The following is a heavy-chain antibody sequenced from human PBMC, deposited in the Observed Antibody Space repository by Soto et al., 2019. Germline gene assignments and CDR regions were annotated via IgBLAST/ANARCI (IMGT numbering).Heavy chain of an antibody. V-gene: IGHV3-21*01. J-gene: IGHJ4*02. Sequence: GGSLRLSCAASGFTFSSYSMNWVRQAPGKGLEWVSSISSSSSYIYYADSVKGRFTISRDNAKNSLYLQMNSLRAEDTAVYYCARDGYFPEYYFDYWGQGTLVTVSS. D-gene: IGHD2-21*01. CDR1: GFTFSSYS. CDR3: ARDGYFPEYYFDY. CDR2: ISSSSSYI.